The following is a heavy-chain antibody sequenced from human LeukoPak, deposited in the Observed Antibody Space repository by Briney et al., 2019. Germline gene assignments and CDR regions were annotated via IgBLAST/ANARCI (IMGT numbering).Heavy chain of an antibody. J-gene: IGHJ6*02. CDR1: GFTFINAW. CDR3: TTGPFDYYGSASYLANGMDV. D-gene: IGHD3-10*01. Sequence: GSLRPSCAASGFTFINAWMSWVRQAPGKGREWVGRIKSKTDGGTTDYTAPVKGRFTISRDDSKNTLYLQVNSLKTEDTAVYYCTTGPFDYYGSASYLANGMDVWGQGTTVTVSS. V-gene: IGHV3-15*01. CDR2: IKSKTDGGTT.